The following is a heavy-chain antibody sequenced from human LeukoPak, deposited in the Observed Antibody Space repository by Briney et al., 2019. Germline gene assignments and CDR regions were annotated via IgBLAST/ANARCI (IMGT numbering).Heavy chain of an antibody. CDR3: AHQLGARWFDP. J-gene: IGHJ5*02. CDR2: IYWDDDK. V-gene: IGHV2-5*02. Sequence: WVRQPPGKALEWLALIYWDDDKRYSPSLKSRLTITKDTSKNQVVLTMTNMDPVDTATYYCAHQLGARWFDPWGQGTLVTVSS. D-gene: IGHD3-16*01.